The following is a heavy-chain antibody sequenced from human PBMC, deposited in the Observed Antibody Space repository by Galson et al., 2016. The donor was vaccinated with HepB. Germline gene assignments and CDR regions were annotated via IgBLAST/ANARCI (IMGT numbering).Heavy chain of an antibody. Sequence: SCKASGGTFSSYVITWVRQAPGQGLEWMGGIIPAFNTAHYAQKLQGRVTITADESASTAYMELSSLRSEDTAVYYCAIFWGGGRCHLDYWGQGTMLTVSS. V-gene: IGHV1-69*01. CDR2: IIPAFNTA. CDR1: GGTFSSYV. CDR3: AIFWGGGRCHLDY. D-gene: IGHD2-15*01. J-gene: IGHJ3*01.